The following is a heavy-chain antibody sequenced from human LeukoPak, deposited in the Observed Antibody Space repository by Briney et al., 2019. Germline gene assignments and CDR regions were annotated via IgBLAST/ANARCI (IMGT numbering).Heavy chain of an antibody. CDR2: IYTNGST. Sequence: KTSETLSLTCTVSGGSISSYYWSWIRQPPGKGLEWIGYIYTNGSTNYNPSLKSRVTISVDTSKNQFSLKLSSVTAADTAVYYCARHLRQWEPLANWFDPWGQGTLVTVSS. J-gene: IGHJ5*02. CDR3: ARHLRQWEPLANWFDP. D-gene: IGHD1-26*01. V-gene: IGHV4-4*09. CDR1: GGSISSYY.